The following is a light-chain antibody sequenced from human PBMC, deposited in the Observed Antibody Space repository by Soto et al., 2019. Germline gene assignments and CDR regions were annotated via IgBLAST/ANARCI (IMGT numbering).Light chain of an antibody. J-gene: IGKJ1*01. CDR2: AAS. CDR1: QIISTY. Sequence: CASVGDRVTISCRASQIISTYLNWYQQRAGLAPRLLIYAASSLQSGVPPRFSGSGSGTDFTLTISSLQPEYIATYYCQQIYGIPWTFGEETK. V-gene: IGKV1-39*01. CDR3: QQIYGIPWT.